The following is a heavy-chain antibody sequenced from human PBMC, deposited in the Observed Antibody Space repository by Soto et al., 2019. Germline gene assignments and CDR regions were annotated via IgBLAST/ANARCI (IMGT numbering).Heavy chain of an antibody. J-gene: IGHJ2*01. CDR2: IYHSGST. D-gene: IGHD5-18*01. CDR3: ARVDTAMARPYWYFDL. V-gene: IGHV4-4*02. CDR1: GGSISSSNW. Sequence: QVQLQESGPGLVKPSGTLSLTCAVSGGSISSSNWWSWVRQPPGKGLEWIGEIYHSGSTNYNPSRKSRVTISVDKSKNQFSLKLSSVTAADTAVYYCARVDTAMARPYWYFDLWGRGTLVTVSS.